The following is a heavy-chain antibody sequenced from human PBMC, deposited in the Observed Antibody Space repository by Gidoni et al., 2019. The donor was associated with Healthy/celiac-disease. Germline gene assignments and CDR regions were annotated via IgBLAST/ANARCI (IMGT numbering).Heavy chain of an antibody. CDR3: AREFGEFPCFDY. J-gene: IGHJ4*02. CDR2: INAGNGNT. CDR1: GYTFTSYA. Sequence: QVQLVQSGAEVKKPGASVKVSCKASGYTFTSYAMHWVRQAPGQRLEWMGWINAGNGNTKYSQKFQGRVTITRDTSASTAYMELSSLRSEDTAVYYCAREFGEFPCFDYWGQGTLVTVSS. V-gene: IGHV1-3*01. D-gene: IGHD3-10*01.